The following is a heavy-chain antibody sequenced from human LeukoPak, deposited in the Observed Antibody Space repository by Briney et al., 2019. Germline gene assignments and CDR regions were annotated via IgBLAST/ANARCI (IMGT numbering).Heavy chain of an antibody. CDR2: IYYSGST. CDR1: GGSISSSSYY. CDR3: ARVVSSWQDY. V-gene: IGHV4-39*07. J-gene: IGHJ4*02. D-gene: IGHD6-13*01. Sequence: MTSETLSLTCTVSGGSISSSSYYWGWIRQPPGKGLEWIGSIYYSGSTYYNPSLKSRVTISVDTSKDQFSLKLSSVTAADTAVYYCARVVSSWQDYWGQGTLVTVSS.